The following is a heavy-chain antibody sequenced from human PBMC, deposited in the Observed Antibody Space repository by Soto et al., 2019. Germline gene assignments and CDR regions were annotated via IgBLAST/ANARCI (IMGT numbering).Heavy chain of an antibody. CDR2: ISSSGSTI. D-gene: IGHD6-13*01. CDR3: ARDTTLAAPAYGFDY. J-gene: IGHJ4*02. V-gene: IGHV3-48*03. Sequence: GGSLRLSCAASGFAFSSYEMNWFRQAPGKGLEWVSYISSSGSTIDYADSVKGRFTISRDNAKNSLYLQMNSLRAEDTAIYYCARDTTLAAPAYGFDYWGQGTLVTVSS. CDR1: GFAFSSYE.